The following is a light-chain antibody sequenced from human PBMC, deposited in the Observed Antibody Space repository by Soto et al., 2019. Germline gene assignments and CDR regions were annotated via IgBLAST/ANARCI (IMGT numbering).Light chain of an antibody. V-gene: IGLV2-11*01. J-gene: IGLJ1*01. Sequence: QSALTQPPSVSWSPGQSVTISCTGTSSDVGGYDYVSWYQQHPGKAPKLLIYDVTKRPSGVPDRFSGSKSGNTASLTISGLQAEDEADFFCCSYGGSFPYVFGTGTKVTVL. CDR1: SSDVGGYDY. CDR2: DVT. CDR3: CSYGGSFPYV.